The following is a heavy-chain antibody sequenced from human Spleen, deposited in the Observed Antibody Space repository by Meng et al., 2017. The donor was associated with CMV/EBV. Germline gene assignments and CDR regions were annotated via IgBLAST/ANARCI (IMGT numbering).Heavy chain of an antibody. CDR2: ISSSSSYT. CDR3: ARDGGVAAPFDY. J-gene: IGHJ4*02. Sequence: QVQLVGSGGGLVKPGGSLRLSCAASGFTFSDYYMSWIRQAPGKGLEWVSYISSSSSYTNYADSVKGRFTISRDNAKNSLYLQMNSLRAEDTAVYYCARDGGVAAPFDYWGQGTLVTVSS. V-gene: IGHV3-11*06. CDR1: GFTFSDYY. D-gene: IGHD6-6*01.